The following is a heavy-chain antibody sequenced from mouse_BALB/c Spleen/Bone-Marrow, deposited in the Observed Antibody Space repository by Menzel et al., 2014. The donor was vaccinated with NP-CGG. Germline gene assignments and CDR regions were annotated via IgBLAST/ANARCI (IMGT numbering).Heavy chain of an antibody. CDR2: IDPANGNT. CDR3: ARYYYGTLLDY. D-gene: IGHD1-1*01. Sequence: EVQLQQSGVELVKSGASVKLSCTASGFNIKDTYMHWVKQRPEQGLEWIGRIDPANGNTKYDPKFQGKATITADTSSNTAYLQLSSLTSEDTAVYYCARYYYGTLLDYWGQGTTLTVSS. V-gene: IGHV14-3*02. CDR1: GFNIKDTY. J-gene: IGHJ2*01.